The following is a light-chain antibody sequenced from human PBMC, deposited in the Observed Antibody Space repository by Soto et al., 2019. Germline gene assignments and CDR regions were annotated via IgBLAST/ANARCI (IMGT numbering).Light chain of an antibody. CDR1: SSDVGGYNY. CDR3: SSYTSSSTRV. J-gene: IGLJ1*01. V-gene: IGLV2-14*01. Sequence: QSALTQPASVSGSPGQSITISRTGTSSDVGGYNYVSWYQQHPGKAPKLMIYEVSHRPSGVSNRFSGSKSDNTASLTISGLQAEDEADYYCSSYTSSSTRVFGTGTKLTVL. CDR2: EVS.